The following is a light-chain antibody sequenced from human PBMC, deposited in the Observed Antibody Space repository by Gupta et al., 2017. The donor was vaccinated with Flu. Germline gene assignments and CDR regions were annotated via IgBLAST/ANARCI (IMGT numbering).Light chain of an antibody. J-gene: IGLJ2*01. CDR3: CSCGAASF. V-gene: IGLV2-11*01. CDR1: SIDVGAYNY. Sequence: SALPPPRPVSGSPGQSVAISCTGTSIDVGAYNYVSWYQQHPGNAPNLIIYDVNKRPSGVPDRFTGSNSGNTASLTISGRQPEDEDEYHCCSCGAASFFGGGTKLTVL. CDR2: DVN.